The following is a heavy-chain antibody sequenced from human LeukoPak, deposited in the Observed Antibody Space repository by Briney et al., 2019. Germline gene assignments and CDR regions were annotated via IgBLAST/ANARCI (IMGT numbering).Heavy chain of an antibody. Sequence: GGSLRLSCAASEFTFSTHSMHWVRQAPGKGLEWVTLISYDGSGKLYADSVKGRFTISRDNSKNTLFLQMSSLRDEDTAIYYCARDGSYCSGGSCYTGEYFQHWGQGTLVTVSS. V-gene: IGHV3-30*04. CDR2: ISYDGSGK. J-gene: IGHJ1*01. CDR1: EFTFSTHS. D-gene: IGHD2-15*01. CDR3: ARDGSYCSGGSCYTGEYFQH.